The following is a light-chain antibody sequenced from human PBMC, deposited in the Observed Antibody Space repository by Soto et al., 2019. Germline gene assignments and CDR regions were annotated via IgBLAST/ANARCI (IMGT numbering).Light chain of an antibody. CDR3: QQYYDAQLT. V-gene: IGKV4-1*01. Sequence: DIVMTQSPDSLAVSLGERATINCKSSQNLLYSSSNKNFLAWYQQKAGHPPKLLIYWASTRESGVPDRFSGSGSGTDFSLTISSLQAEDVAVYYCQQYYDAQLTCGGGTKVDIK. CDR2: WAS. J-gene: IGKJ4*01. CDR1: QNLLYSSSNKNF.